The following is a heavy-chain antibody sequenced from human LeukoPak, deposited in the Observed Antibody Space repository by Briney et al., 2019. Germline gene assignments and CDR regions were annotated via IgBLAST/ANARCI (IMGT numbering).Heavy chain of an antibody. Sequence: KPSETLSLTCTVSGGSISSYYWSWIRQPPGKGLEWIGYIYYSGSTNYNPSLKSRVTISVDTSKNQFSLKLSSVTAADTAVYYCARLVYTRLGELNFDYWGQGTLVTVSS. CDR2: IYYSGST. CDR3: ARLVYTRLGELNFDY. CDR1: GGSISSYY. D-gene: IGHD3-16*01. J-gene: IGHJ4*02. V-gene: IGHV4-59*08.